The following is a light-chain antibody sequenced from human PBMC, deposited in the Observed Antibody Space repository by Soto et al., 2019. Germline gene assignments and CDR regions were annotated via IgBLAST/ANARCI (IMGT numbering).Light chain of an antibody. J-gene: IGKJ3*01. CDR3: QQLKSYPIT. CDR1: QGINSY. CDR2: AAS. V-gene: IGKV1-9*01. Sequence: DIQLTQSPSFLSASVGDRVTITCRASQGINSYLGWYQQKPGKAPKLLIYAASTLQSGVTSRFSGSGSGTEFTLTISSLQPEDFATYYCQQLKSYPITFGPGTKVDI.